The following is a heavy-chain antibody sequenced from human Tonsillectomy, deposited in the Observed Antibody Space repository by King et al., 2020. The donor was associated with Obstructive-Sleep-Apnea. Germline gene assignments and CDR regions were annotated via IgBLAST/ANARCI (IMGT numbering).Heavy chain of an antibody. CDR1: GYTFTSYG. V-gene: IGHV1-18*04. Sequence: VQLVESGAEVKKPGASVKVSCKASGYTFTSYGISWVRQAPGQGLEWMGWISAYNGNTNYAQKLQGRGTMTTDTSTSTAYMELRSLRSDDTAVYYCARDGSGYDSGGYYYYYGMDVWGQGTTVTVSS. J-gene: IGHJ6*02. CDR3: ARDGSGYDSGGYYYYYGMDV. CDR2: ISAYNGNT. D-gene: IGHD5-12*01.